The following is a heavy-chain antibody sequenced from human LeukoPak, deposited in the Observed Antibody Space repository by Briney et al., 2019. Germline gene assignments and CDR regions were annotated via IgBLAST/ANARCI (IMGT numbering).Heavy chain of an antibody. J-gene: IGHJ4*02. CDR1: GGTFSSYA. V-gene: IGHV1-69*04. D-gene: IGHD6-19*01. CDR3: ARDPPLPEYSSGWYDWFDY. Sequence: KISCKASGGTFSSYAISWVRQAPGQGLEWMGRIIPILGIANYAQKFQGRVTITADKSTSTAYMELSSLRSEDTAVYYCARDPPLPEYSSGWYDWFDYWGQGTLVTVSS. CDR2: IIPILGIA.